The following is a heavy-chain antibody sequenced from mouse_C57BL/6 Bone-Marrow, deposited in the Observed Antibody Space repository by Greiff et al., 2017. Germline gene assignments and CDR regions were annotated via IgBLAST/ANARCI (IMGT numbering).Heavy chain of an antibody. Sequence: EVKLVESGGGLVQPGGSMKLSCAASGFTFSDAWMDWVRQSPEKGLEWVAEIRNKANNHATYYAESVKGRFTISRDDSKSSVYLQMNSLRAEDTGIYYCTRRGYYYGSSWYWYFDVWGTGTTVTVSS. J-gene: IGHJ1*03. V-gene: IGHV6-6*01. CDR3: TRRGYYYGSSWYWYFDV. CDR1: GFTFSDAW. D-gene: IGHD1-1*01. CDR2: IRNKANNHAT.